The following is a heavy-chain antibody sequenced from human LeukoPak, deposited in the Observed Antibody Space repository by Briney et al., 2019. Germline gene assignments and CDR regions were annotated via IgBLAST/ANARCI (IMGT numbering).Heavy chain of an antibody. D-gene: IGHD2-21*02. CDR3: ARLRGCGGDCYLSAWYFDL. J-gene: IGHJ2*01. CDR2: IYPDDSDT. Sequence: RGESLKISCKGSGYSFPSYWIGWVRQMPGKGLEWMGIIYPDDSDTRYSPSFQGQVTISADKSISTAYLQWCSLKASDTAMYYCARLRGCGGDCYLSAWYFDLWGRGTLVTVSS. V-gene: IGHV5-51*01. CDR1: GYSFPSYW.